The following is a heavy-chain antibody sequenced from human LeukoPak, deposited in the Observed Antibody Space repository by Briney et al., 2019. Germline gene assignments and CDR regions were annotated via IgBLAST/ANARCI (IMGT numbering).Heavy chain of an antibody. CDR1: GDSISSYY. V-gene: IGHV4-59*08. Sequence: SETLSLTCTVSGDSISSYYWSWIRQPPGKGLEWIGYIYYSGSTNYNPSLKSRVTISVDTSKNQFSLKLSSVTAADTAVYYCARRNSGSHDYWGQGTLVTVSS. J-gene: IGHJ4*02. D-gene: IGHD1-26*01. CDR3: ARRNSGSHDY. CDR2: IYYSGST.